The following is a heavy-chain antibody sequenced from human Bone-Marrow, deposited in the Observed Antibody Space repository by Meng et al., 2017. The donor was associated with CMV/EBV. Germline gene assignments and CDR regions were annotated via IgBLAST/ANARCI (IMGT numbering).Heavy chain of an antibody. CDR2: ISYDGSNK. V-gene: IGHV3-30-3*01. Sequence: GGSLRLSCAASGFTFSSYAMHWVRQAPGKGLEWVAVISYDGSNKYYADSVKGRFTISRDNSKNTLYLQMNSLRAEDTAVYYCARDEQEMATIRYYYYGMDVWGQGNTVNV. J-gene: IGHJ6*02. CDR3: ARDEQEMATIRYYYYGMDV. CDR1: GFTFSSYA. D-gene: IGHD5-24*01.